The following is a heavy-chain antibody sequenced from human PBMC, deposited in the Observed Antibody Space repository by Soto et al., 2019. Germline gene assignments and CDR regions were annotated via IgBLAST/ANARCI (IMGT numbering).Heavy chain of an antibody. CDR3: AKDEWYGGNAWYFDL. CDR1: GSTFSSYG. J-gene: IGHJ2*01. CDR2: ISYDGSNK. Sequence: QVQLVESGGGVVQPGRSLRLSCAASGSTFSSYGMHWVRQAPGKGLEWVAAISYDGSNKYYADSVKGRFTISRDNSKKTLFLQMICPRAEDTAVDYGAKDEWYGGNAWYFDLWGRGTLVTVSS. D-gene: IGHD2-15*01. V-gene: IGHV3-30*18.